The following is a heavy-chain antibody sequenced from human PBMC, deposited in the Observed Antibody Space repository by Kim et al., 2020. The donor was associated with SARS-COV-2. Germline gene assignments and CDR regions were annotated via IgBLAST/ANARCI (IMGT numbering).Heavy chain of an antibody. CDR3: ARVLGIAAAIGFYGMDV. D-gene: IGHD6-13*01. V-gene: IGHV1-69*13. CDR2: IIPIFGTA. J-gene: IGHJ6*02. Sequence: SVKVSCKASGGTFSSYAISWVRQAPGQGLEWMGGIIPIFGTANYAQKFQGRVTITADESTSTAYMELSSLRSEDTAVYYCARVLGIAAAIGFYGMDVWGQRTTVPVSS. CDR1: GGTFSSYA.